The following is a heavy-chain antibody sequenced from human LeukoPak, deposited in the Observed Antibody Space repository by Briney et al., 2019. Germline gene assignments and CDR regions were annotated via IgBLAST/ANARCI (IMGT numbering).Heavy chain of an antibody. V-gene: IGHV3-30*18. CDR2: ISYDGNNK. CDR1: GFTFSSFG. J-gene: IGHJ4*02. Sequence: PGRSLRLSCAASGFTFSSFGMHWVRQAPGKGLDWVAVISYDGNNKYYADSVKGRFTISRDNSKNTLYLQMSSLRAEDTAVYYCAKDEKYYDSSAYLDYWGQGSLVTVSS. D-gene: IGHD3-22*01. CDR3: AKDEKYYDSSAYLDY.